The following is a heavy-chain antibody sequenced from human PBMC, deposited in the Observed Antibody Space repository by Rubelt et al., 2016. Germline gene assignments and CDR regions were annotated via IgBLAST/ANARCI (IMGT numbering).Heavy chain of an antibody. CDR3: GRIYNNGGPVGY. CDR2: IKLDGSGK. Sequence: EVQLVESGGGLVKPGGSLRLSCAASGFTFSSYSMNWVRKAPGKGLEWVANIKLDGSGKHYVDSVKGRFTISRDNAKNSVSLQMNSLSAEDTAVYYCGRIYNNGGPVGYWGQGTLVTVSS. D-gene: IGHD3-10*01. CDR1: GFTFSSYS. V-gene: IGHV3-7*03. J-gene: IGHJ4*02.